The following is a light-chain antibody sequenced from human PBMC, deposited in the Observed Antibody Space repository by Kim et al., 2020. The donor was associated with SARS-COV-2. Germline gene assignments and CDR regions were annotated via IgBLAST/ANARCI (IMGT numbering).Light chain of an antibody. CDR3: SSYAGSNKV. V-gene: IGLV2-8*01. CDR1: SSDVGAYNY. Sequence: QSALTQPPSASGSPGQSVTISCTGTSSDVGAYNYVSWYQQHPGKAPNLMIYEVSKRPSGVPDRFSGSKSGNTASLTVSGLQAEDEADYYCSSYAGSNKVFGGGTKLTVL. J-gene: IGLJ2*01. CDR2: EVS.